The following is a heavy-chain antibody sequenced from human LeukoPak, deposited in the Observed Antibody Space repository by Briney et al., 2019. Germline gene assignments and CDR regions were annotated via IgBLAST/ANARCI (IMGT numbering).Heavy chain of an antibody. CDR3: ARGFPDFWSGYRLDY. CDR2: IYYSGST. V-gene: IGHV4-61*01. D-gene: IGHD3-3*01. CDR1: GGSISSGSYY. J-gene: IGHJ4*02. Sequence: SQTLSLTCTVSGGSISSGSYYWSWVRQPPGKGLEWIGYIYYSGSTNYNPSLKSRVTISVDTSKNQFSLKLSSVTAADTAVYYCARGFPDFWSGYRLDYWGQGTLVTVSS.